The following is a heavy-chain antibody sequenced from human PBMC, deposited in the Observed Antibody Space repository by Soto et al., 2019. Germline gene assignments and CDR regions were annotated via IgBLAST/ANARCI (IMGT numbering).Heavy chain of an antibody. CDR2: ISSSSSSI. Sequence: EVQLEESGGGLVQPGGSLRLSCTASGVTFSSYSMVWVRQAPGKGLEWVSYISSSSSSIYYADSVKGRFTTSRDNAKNSTYIQVHGLRAEDTGVYYCARELGFDAVARMDVWGQGTTVTVSS. J-gene: IGHJ6*02. CDR1: GVTFSSYS. CDR3: ARELGFDAVARMDV. V-gene: IGHV3-48*01. D-gene: IGHD6-19*01.